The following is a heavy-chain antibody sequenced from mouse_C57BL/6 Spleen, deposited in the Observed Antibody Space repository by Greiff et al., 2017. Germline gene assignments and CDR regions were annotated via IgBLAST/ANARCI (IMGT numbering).Heavy chain of an antibody. J-gene: IGHJ3*01. D-gene: IGHD2-4*01. Sequence: VLLQQSGTVLARPGASVKMSCKTSGYTFTSYWMHWVKQRPGQGLEWIGAIYPGNSDTSYNQKFKGKAKLTAVTSASTAYMELSSLTNEDSAVYYCTYYDYDSWFAYWGQGTLVTVSA. CDR2: IYPGNSDT. CDR3: TYYDYDSWFAY. CDR1: GYTFTSYW. V-gene: IGHV1-5*01.